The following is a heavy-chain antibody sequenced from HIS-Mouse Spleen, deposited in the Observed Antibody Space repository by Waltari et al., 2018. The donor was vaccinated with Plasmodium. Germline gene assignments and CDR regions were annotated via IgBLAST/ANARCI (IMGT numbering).Heavy chain of an antibody. J-gene: IGHJ4*02. CDR2: IKQDGSEK. CDR1: GFTFSSYW. Sequence: EVQLVESGGGLVQPGGSLRLSCAASGFTFSSYWMSWVRQAPGKGLEWVANIKQDGSEKYYVDSVKGRCTSSRDNAKNTLYLQMNSLRAEDTAVYYCATPRVGGSYFDYWGQGTLVTVSS. D-gene: IGHD1-26*01. CDR3: ATPRVGGSYFDY. V-gene: IGHV3-7*01.